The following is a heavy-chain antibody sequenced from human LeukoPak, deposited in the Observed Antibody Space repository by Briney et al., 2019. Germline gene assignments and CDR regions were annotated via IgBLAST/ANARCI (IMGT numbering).Heavy chain of an antibody. CDR2: ISSSSSTI. CDR1: GFTFSSYS. CDR3: AYYGSGSTLDY. D-gene: IGHD3-10*01. Sequence: GGSLRLSCAAPGFTFSSYSMNWVRQAPGKGLEWVSYISSSSSTIYYADSVKGRFTISRDNAKNSLYLQMNSLRAEDTAVYYCAYYGSGSTLDYWGQGTLVTVSS. V-gene: IGHV3-48*04. J-gene: IGHJ4*02.